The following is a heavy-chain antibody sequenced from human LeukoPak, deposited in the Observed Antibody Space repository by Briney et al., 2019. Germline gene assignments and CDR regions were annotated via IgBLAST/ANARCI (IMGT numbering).Heavy chain of an antibody. D-gene: IGHD3-22*01. CDR3: ARYYYDSSGYHYYFDY. Sequence: SETLSLTCSVSGVSITTGYYWGWIRQPPGKGLEWIGTIYQSGNTYYNPSLKSRVTISLDTSTNQFSLRLNSVTAADTAVYYCARYYYDSSGYHYYFDYWGQGTLVTVSS. CDR1: GVSITTGYY. J-gene: IGHJ4*02. V-gene: IGHV4-38-2*02. CDR2: IYQSGNT.